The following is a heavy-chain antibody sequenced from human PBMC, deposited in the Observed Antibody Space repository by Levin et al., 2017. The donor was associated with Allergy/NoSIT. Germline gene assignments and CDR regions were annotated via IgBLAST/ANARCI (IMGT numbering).Heavy chain of an antibody. J-gene: IGHJ4*02. D-gene: IGHD3-10*01. CDR3: AKKGFTLTTGSDY. CDR1: GFTFSDYY. Sequence: GESLKISCTASGFTFSDYYMNWIRQVPGKGLEWVSYISASGYYTDYADSVKGRFTVSRDNAKNSLFLQMNNLRAEDTAVYYCAKKGFTLTTGSDYWGQGTLVTVSA. CDR2: ISASGYYT. V-gene: IGHV3-11*03.